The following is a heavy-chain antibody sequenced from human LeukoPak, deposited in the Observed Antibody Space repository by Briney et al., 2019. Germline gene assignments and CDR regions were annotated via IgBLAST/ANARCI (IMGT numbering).Heavy chain of an antibody. J-gene: IGHJ4*02. CDR3: AKGRPGGNGY. V-gene: IGHV3-21*01. D-gene: IGHD1-1*01. Sequence: PGGSLRLSCAACGFTFNSYSMNWVRQAPGKGLVWVSSISISSSYIYYAVSVRGGFTISRYNAKNSLYLQMKSLRGGDRAVYYCAKGRPGGNGYWGQGTLVTVSS. CDR1: GFTFNSYS. CDR2: ISISSSYI.